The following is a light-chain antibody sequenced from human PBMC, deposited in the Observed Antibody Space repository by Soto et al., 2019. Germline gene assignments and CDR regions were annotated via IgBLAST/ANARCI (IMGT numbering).Light chain of an antibody. Sequence: EIVMTQSPASLSVSPGETATLSCRASQRVGINLAWYQQKPGQAPRLLIYDASNRATGIPARFSGSGSGTDFTLTISSLEPEDFAVYYCQQRSNWPLITFGGGTKVDIK. J-gene: IGKJ4*01. V-gene: IGKV3-11*01. CDR3: QQRSNWPLIT. CDR1: QRVGIN. CDR2: DAS.